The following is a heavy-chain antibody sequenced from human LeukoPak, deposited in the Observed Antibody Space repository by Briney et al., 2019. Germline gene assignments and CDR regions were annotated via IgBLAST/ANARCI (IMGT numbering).Heavy chain of an antibody. CDR3: ARPYKHCSSTSCYTAEAFDI. D-gene: IGHD2-2*02. CDR2: IYPGDSDT. CDR1: GYSFTSCW. Sequence: GESLKISCKGSGYSFTSCWIGWVRQMPGKGLEWMGIIYPGDSDTRYSPSFQGQVTISADKSISTAYLQWSSLKASDTAMYYCARPYKHCSSTSCYTAEAFDIWGQGTMVTVSS. J-gene: IGHJ3*02. V-gene: IGHV5-51*01.